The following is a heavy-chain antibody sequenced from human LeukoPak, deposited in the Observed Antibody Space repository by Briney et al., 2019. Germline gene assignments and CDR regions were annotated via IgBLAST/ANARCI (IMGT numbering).Heavy chain of an antibody. V-gene: IGHV3-30*03. CDR1: GFIVSSNY. CDR3: ARSLIPGPWYFDL. Sequence: GGSLRLSCAASGFIVSSNYMSWVRQAPGKGLEWVAAISTDGSYKYHGDSVKGRFTISRDNPMNTLYLQMNGLRPDDTAVYYCARSLIPGPWYFDLWGRGTLVTVSS. CDR2: ISTDGSYK. J-gene: IGHJ2*01. D-gene: IGHD3-16*01.